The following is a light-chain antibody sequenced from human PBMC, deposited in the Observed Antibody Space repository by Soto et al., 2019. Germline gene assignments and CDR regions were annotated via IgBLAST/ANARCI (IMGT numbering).Light chain of an antibody. V-gene: IGKV3-15*01. J-gene: IGKJ1*01. CDR3: QQYDNWLRT. Sequence: EIVMTQSPATLSVSPGERATLSCRASQDIRTNLAWYQQKPGQAPRLLIYGASTRATSIPARFSGSESGTELTLTISGLQAEDFEVYYCQQYDNWLRTFGQGTKVEIK. CDR1: QDIRTN. CDR2: GAS.